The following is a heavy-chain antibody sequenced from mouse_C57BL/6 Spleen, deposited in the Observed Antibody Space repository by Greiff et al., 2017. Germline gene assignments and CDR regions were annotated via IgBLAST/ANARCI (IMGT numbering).Heavy chain of an antibody. V-gene: IGHV1-81*01. CDR2: IYPRSGNT. Sequence: VQLQESGAELARPGASVKLSCKASGYTFTSYGISWVKQRTGQGLEWIGEIYPRSGNTYYNEKFKGKATLTADKSSSTAYMELRSLTSEDSAVYFCARYVLDGYYSAYWGQGTTLTVAS. CDR3: ARYVLDGYYSAY. D-gene: IGHD2-3*01. CDR1: GYTFTSYG. J-gene: IGHJ2*01.